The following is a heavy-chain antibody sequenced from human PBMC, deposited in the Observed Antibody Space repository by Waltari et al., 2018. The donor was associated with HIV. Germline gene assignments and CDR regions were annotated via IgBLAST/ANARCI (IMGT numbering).Heavy chain of an antibody. CDR2: FDPEDGET. CDR3: ATSILRFLEWITGAFEI. J-gene: IGHJ3*02. CDR1: GHTIAALS. V-gene: IGHV1-24*01. D-gene: IGHD3-3*01. Sequence: QVQLVQSGAEVKKPGASVKVSCKVSGHTIAALSMPWVRPAPGKGLEWRGGFDPEDGETIYAQKCQGRVTMTEDTSTDTSYMELSSLRSEDTAVYYCATSILRFLEWITGAFEIWGKGTMVTVSS.